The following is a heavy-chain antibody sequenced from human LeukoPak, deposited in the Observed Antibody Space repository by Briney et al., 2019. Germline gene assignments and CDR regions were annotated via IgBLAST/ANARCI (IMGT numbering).Heavy chain of an antibody. CDR3: ARVVVVVATSLGWFDP. V-gene: IGHV5-51*01. CDR1: GYSFTSYW. J-gene: IGHJ5*02. CDR2: IYPGDSDT. D-gene: IGHD2-15*01. Sequence: GESLKISCKGSGYSFTSYWIGWVRQMPGKGLGWMGIIYPGDSDTRYSPSFQGQVTISADKSISTAYLQWSSLKASDTAMYYCARVVVVVATSLGWFDPWGQGTLVTVSS.